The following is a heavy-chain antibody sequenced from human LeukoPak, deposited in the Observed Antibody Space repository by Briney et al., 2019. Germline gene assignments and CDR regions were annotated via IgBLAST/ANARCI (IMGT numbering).Heavy chain of an antibody. D-gene: IGHD6-6*01. CDR3: SRQCSTSTYYFGLDV. CDR1: GDTVSSNTAA. V-gene: IGHV6-1*01. J-gene: IGHJ6*02. Sequence: SQTLSLTCAISGDTVSSNTAAWNWIRQSPSRGLEWLGRTYYRSKWNTDYAASVQNRITINPDTSTNQFSLQLKSATPEDTAVYYCSRQCSTSTYYFGLDVWGQGTTVTVSS. CDR2: TYYRSKWNT.